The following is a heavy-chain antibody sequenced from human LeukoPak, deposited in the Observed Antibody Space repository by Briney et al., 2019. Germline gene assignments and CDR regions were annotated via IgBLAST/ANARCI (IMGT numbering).Heavy chain of an antibody. CDR1: GYTFTGYY. CDR2: INPNSGGT. Sequence: VASVKVSCKASGYTFTGYYMHWVRQAPGQGLEWMGWINPNSGGTNYAQKFQGRVTMTRDTSISTAYMELSRLRSDDTAVYYCARAPPMIVVVAHNWFDPWGQGALVTVSS. CDR3: ARAPPMIVVVAHNWFDP. V-gene: IGHV1-2*02. D-gene: IGHD3-22*01. J-gene: IGHJ5*02.